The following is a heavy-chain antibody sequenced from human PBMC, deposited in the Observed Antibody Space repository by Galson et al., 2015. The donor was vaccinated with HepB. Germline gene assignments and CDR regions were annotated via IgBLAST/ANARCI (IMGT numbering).Heavy chain of an antibody. CDR1: GFIFSNYG. V-gene: IGHV3-33*01. CDR3: ARDSGNGGSQD. Sequence: SLRLSCAASGFIFSNYGMQWVRQAPGKGLEWVAHIWYDGTYKHYADSVKGRFTSSRDSAKNTLFLQMNRRRAEDTAVYYCARDSGNGGSQDWGQGTLVSVSS. D-gene: IGHD2-8*01. J-gene: IGHJ4*02. CDR2: IWYDGTYK.